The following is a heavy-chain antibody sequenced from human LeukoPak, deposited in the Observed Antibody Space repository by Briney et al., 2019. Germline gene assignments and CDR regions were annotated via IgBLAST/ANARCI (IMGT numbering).Heavy chain of an antibody. J-gene: IGHJ4*02. D-gene: IGHD3-16*01. Sequence: SETLSLTCTVSGGSISDFYWSWIRQSPGRGLEWIGYVHYSGTTNYNPSLKSRVTISVATYKNQFSLKLSSVTAADTAVYYCASTAISDYPYYLDYWGQGTLVTVSS. V-gene: IGHV4-59*12. CDR2: VHYSGTT. CDR1: GGSISDFY. CDR3: ASTAISDYPYYLDY.